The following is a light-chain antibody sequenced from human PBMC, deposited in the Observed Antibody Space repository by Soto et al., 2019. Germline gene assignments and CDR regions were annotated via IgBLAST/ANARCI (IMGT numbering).Light chain of an antibody. CDR2: EGS. CDR3: CSYAGSVV. CDR1: SSDVGSYNL. Sequence: QSALTQPASVSGSPGQSITISCTGTSSDVGSYNLVSWYQQHPGKAPKLMIYEGSKRPPGVSNRFSGSKSGNTASLTISGLQAEDEADYYCCSYAGSVVFGGGTQLTVL. V-gene: IGLV2-23*01. J-gene: IGLJ2*01.